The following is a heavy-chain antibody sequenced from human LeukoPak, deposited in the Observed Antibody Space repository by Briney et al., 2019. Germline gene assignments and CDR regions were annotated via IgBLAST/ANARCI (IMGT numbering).Heavy chain of an antibody. Sequence: GGSLRLSCAASGFTFSSYGMTWVRQAPGKGLEWVSSISGSGDSTYYADSVKGRFTISRDNSKNTLFLQMNSLRAEDTAVYYCAKGRPVVVTALLFDNWGQGTLVTVSS. D-gene: IGHD2-21*02. V-gene: IGHV3-23*01. J-gene: IGHJ4*02. CDR3: AKGRPVVVTALLFDN. CDR1: GFTFSSYG. CDR2: ISGSGDST.